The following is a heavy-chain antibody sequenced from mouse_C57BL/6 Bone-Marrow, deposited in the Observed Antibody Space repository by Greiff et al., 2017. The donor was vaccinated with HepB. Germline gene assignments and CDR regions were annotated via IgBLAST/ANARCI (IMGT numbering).Heavy chain of an antibody. V-gene: IGHV1-55*01. CDR3: ARGDYSNHGGCAY. CDR2: LYPGSGST. CDR1: GYTFTSYW. J-gene: IGHJ3*01. D-gene: IGHD2-5*01. Sequence: QVQLQQPGAELVKPGASVKMSCKASGYTFTSYWITWVKQRTGQGLEWIGDLYPGSGSTNYNEKFKSKATLTVDTSSSTAYMQLSSLTSEDSAVYYCARGDYSNHGGCAYWGQGTLVTVSA.